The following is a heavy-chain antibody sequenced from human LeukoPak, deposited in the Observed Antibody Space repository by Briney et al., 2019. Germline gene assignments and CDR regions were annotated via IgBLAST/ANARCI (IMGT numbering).Heavy chain of an antibody. CDR3: TKRVAEHSCSWYIDM. V-gene: IGHV3-23*01. CDR1: GFTFGSFS. J-gene: IGHJ1*01. Sequence: GGSLRLSCAASGFTFGSFSMNWVRQAPGEGLEWVSAISGGGEWIFYTDSVKGRFTISRDNSKNTLFLQMNSLRAEDTATYYCTKRVAEHSCSWYIDMWGQGTVVIVSS. D-gene: IGHD6-13*01. CDR2: ISGGGEWI.